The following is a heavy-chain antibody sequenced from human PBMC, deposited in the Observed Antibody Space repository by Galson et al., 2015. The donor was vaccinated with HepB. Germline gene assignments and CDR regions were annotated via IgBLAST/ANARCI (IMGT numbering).Heavy chain of an antibody. CDR1: GFTFSSYA. CDR2: ISGSGGST. D-gene: IGHD5-18*01. J-gene: IGHJ6*02. CDR3: AKDQGYTAMVCFDYSVYYYGMDV. Sequence: SLRLSCAASGFTFSSYAMSWVRQAPGKGLEWVSAISGSGGSTYYADSVKGRFTISRDNSKNTLYLQMNSLRAEDTAVYYCAKDQGYTAMVCFDYSVYYYGMDVWGQGTTVTVSS. V-gene: IGHV3-23*01.